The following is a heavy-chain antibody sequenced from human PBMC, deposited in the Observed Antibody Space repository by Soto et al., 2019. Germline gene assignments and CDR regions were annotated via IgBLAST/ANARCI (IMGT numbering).Heavy chain of an antibody. D-gene: IGHD6-13*01. CDR2: FYYTGST. J-gene: IGHJ2*01. CDR3: AREVASPGAWYFDL. V-gene: IGHV4-59*01. CDR1: GGSISGYY. Sequence: QVQLQESGPGLVKPSETLSLTCTVSGGSISGYYWNWIRQPPGKGLEWIGYFYYTGSTKYNPSLTSRLTISGDKSRNQFSLTLTSVTTADTAVYHCAREVASPGAWYFDLWGRGSLVAVSS.